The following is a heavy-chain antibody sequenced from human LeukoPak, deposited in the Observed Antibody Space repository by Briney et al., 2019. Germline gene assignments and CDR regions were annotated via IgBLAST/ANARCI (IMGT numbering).Heavy chain of an antibody. CDR1: GYSFTNYW. Sequence: GESLKISWKGSGYSFTNYWIGWVREMPGKGLEWMGIIYPYDSHTRYSPSFQGQVTISADKSISTAYLQWSSLKASDTAMYYCARHPEVVRSSDTWYFDLWGRRTLLTVSS. CDR2: IYPYDSHT. CDR3: ARHPEVVRSSDTWYFDL. V-gene: IGHV5-51*01. D-gene: IGHD2-2*01. J-gene: IGHJ2*01.